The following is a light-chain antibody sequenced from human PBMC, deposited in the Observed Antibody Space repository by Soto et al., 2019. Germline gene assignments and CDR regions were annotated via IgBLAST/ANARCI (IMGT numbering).Light chain of an antibody. J-gene: IGKJ1*01. CDR2: GAS. Sequence: EMVMTQSPATLSVSPGERATLSCRASQSVSSNLAWYQQKPGQAPRLLFYGASTRATGIPARFSGSGSGTEFTLTISSLQSEDFAVYYCQQYNNWPFPSWTFGQGTKVEIK. CDR3: QQYNNWPFPSWT. V-gene: IGKV3-15*01. CDR1: QSVSSN.